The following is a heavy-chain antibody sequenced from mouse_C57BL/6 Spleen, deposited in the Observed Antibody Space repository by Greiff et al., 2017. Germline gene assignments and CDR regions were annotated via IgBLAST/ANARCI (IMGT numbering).Heavy chain of an antibody. V-gene: IGHV1-5*01. CDR2: IYPGNSDT. D-gene: IGHD1-1*01. Sequence: VQLQQSGTVLARPGASVKMSCKTSGYTFTSYWMHWVKQRPGQGLEWIGAIYPGNSDTSYNQKFKGKAKLTAVTSASTAYMELSSLTNEDSAVYYCTRYYYGSSYENYFDYWGQGTTLTVSS. CDR1: GYTFTSYW. J-gene: IGHJ2*01. CDR3: TRYYYGSSYENYFDY.